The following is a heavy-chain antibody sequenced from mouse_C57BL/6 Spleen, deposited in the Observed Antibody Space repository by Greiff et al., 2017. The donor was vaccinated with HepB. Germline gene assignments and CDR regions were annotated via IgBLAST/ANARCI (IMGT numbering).Heavy chain of an antibody. D-gene: IGHD1-1*01. V-gene: IGHV5-4*01. J-gene: IGHJ2*01. CDR2: ISDGGSYT. CDR3: AREGDYYGSEYYFDY. CDR1: GFTFSSYA. Sequence: EVQGVESGGGLVKPGGSLKLSCAASGFTFSSYAMSWVRQTPEKRLEWVATISDGGSYTYYPDNVKGRFTISRDNAKNNLYLQMSHLKSEDTAMYYCAREGDYYGSEYYFDYWGQGTTLTVSS.